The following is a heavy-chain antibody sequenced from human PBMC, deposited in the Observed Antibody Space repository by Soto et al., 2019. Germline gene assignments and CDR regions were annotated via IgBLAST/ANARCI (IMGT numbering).Heavy chain of an antibody. CDR1: GGTFSSYA. D-gene: IGHD2-15*01. CDR3: ARDLCSGGSCYWFDP. V-gene: IGHV1-69*12. J-gene: IGHJ5*02. CDR2: IIPIFGTA. Sequence: QVQLVQSGAEVKKPGSSVKVSCKASGGTFSSYAISWVRQAPGQVLEWMGGIIPIFGTANYAQKFQGRVTITADESTSTAHMELSSLRSEDTAVDYCARDLCSGGSCYWFDPWGQGTLVTVSS.